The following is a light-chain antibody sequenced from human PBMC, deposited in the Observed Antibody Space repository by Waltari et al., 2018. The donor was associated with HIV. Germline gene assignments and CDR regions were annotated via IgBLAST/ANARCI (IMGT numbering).Light chain of an antibody. CDR2: GNN. CDR1: QSSIGAAHK. V-gene: IGLV1-40*01. CDR3: QSYDSSLTTTV. Sequence: QSVLTQPPSVSGHPVQRVTISSNGSQSSIGAAHKGLWYQQVPRTAPKLLIYGNNNRPSGVPDLFSGSKSGTSASLAISWLQAEDEAEYHCQSYDSSLTTTVFGGGTKLTVL. J-gene: IGLJ2*01.